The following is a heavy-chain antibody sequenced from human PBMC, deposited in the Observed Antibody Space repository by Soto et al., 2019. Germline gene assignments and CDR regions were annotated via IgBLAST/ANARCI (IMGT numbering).Heavy chain of an antibody. CDR3: ARVMSSSWPNFDY. D-gene: IGHD6-13*01. J-gene: IGHJ4*02. Sequence: QVQLVQSGAGVKKPGSSGKVSARASGGTFTSYATGWVRRALGQGLGWRGGIIPIFGTANYAQKFRGRVTITADKSTSTAYMELSSLRSEDTAVYYCARVMSSSWPNFDYWGQGTLVTVSS. V-gene: IGHV1-69*06. CDR1: GGTFTSYA. CDR2: IIPIFGTA.